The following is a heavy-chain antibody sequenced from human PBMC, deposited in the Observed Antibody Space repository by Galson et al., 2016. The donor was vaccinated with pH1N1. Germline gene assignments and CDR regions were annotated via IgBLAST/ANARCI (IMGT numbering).Heavy chain of an antibody. CDR3: ARDYRELLGDGFDI. CDR1: GGSISSGSSY. Sequence: LSLTCTVSGGSISSGSSYWSWLRQHPGKGLEWLGYVYYSGSTYYNPSLKSRLTISVDTSKNQFSLKLRSVTAADTAVYYCARDYRELLGDGFDIWGQGTTVTVSA. D-gene: IGHD1-26*01. V-gene: IGHV4-31*03. J-gene: IGHJ3*02. CDR2: VYYSGST.